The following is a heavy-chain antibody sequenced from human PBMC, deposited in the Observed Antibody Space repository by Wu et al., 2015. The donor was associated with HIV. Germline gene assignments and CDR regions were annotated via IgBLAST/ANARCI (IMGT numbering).Heavy chain of an antibody. J-gene: IGHJ1*01. V-gene: IGHV1-69*13. CDR2: IIPMFGKP. D-gene: IGHD3-22*01. CDR3: AREGEEKKSDRSGYYAYLQI. Sequence: QVQLVQSGAEVKKPGSSVKVSCKPSGGTFNSYTITWVRQAPGQGFEWMGRIIPMFGKPRYAQKFHDRVTITADESTSTAYMDLSSLTSEDTAVYYCAREGEEKKSDRSGYYAYLQIWGQGSQVTVSS. CDR1: GGTFNSYT.